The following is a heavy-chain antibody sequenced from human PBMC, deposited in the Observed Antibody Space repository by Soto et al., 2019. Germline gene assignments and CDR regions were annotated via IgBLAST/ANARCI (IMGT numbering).Heavy chain of an antibody. CDR3: ATVVADSGFDL. CDR1: GDSVSSNTAA. D-gene: IGHD6-19*01. CDR2: TYYRSNWRH. J-gene: IGHJ4*01. Sequence: SQTLSLTCAISGDSVSSNTAAWNWIRSSPSRGLEWLGRTYYRSNWRHDYAVSVKSRITVNPDTSKNHFSLQLNSVTPDDTAVYYSATVVADSGFDLWGQGTLVTVSS. V-gene: IGHV6-1*01.